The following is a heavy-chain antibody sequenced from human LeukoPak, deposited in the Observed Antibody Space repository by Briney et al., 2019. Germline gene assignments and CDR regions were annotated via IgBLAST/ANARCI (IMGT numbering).Heavy chain of an antibody. CDR2: ISHDGSNK. V-gene: IGHV3-33*05. Sequence: GGSLRLSCAASGFTFSSYGMNWVRQAPGKGLEWVAFISHDGSNKYYGDSVKGRFTISRDNSKNTLYLQMNSLRAEDTAVYYCARDPPFIIGTTFFDYWGQGTLVTVSS. CDR3: ARDPPFIIGTTFFDY. J-gene: IGHJ4*02. D-gene: IGHD1-20*01. CDR1: GFTFSSYG.